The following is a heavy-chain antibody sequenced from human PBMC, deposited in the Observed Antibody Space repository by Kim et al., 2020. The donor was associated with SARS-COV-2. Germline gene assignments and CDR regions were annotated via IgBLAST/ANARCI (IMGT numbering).Heavy chain of an antibody. J-gene: IGHJ6*02. Sequence: GGSSRILGTANYAQKFQGRVTITADESTSTAYMELSSVRSEDTAVYYGAREGLYVDTDMGGPNGMDVWGQGTTVTVSS. D-gene: IGHD5-18*01. V-gene: IGHV1-69*01. CDR2: SSRILGTA. CDR3: AREGLYVDTDMGGPNGMDV.